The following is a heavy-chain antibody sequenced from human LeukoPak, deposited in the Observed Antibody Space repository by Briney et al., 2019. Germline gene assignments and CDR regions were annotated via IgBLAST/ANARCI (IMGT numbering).Heavy chain of an antibody. J-gene: IGHJ3*01. CDR3: AKDWLQVTSPPAFDV. V-gene: IGHV3-23*01. CDR1: GFTFSSYA. D-gene: IGHD5-24*01. CDR2: ISGSGGST. Sequence: PGGSLRLSCAASGFTFSSYAMSWVRQAPGKGLEWVSAISGSGGSTYYADSVKGRFTISRDNSKNTLYLQMNSLRAEDTAVYYCAKDWLQVTSPPAFDVWGQGTMVTVSS.